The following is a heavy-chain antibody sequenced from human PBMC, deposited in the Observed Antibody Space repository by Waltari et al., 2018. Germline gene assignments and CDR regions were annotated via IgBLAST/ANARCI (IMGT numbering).Heavy chain of an antibody. Sequence: EVQLVESGGALVQPGGSLRLSCAGSGFSFSTYWMGWVRQAPGKGLEWVANKKDDGSEEYYVDSVRGRFTISRDNAKNSLSLQMNSLRVEDTAVYYCARVGTLWTFSHWGQGTLVTVSS. CDR3: ARVGTLWTFSH. CDR2: KKDDGSEE. J-gene: IGHJ4*02. V-gene: IGHV3-7*01. D-gene: IGHD2-21*01. CDR1: GFSFSTYW.